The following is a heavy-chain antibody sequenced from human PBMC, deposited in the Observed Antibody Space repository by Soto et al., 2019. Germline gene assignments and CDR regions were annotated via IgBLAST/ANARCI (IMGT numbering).Heavy chain of an antibody. V-gene: IGHV1-69*01. D-gene: IGHD3-10*01. CDR3: ARVTCMVRGVIDNGFDP. CDR1: GGTFSSYA. CDR2: IIPMYGPA. Sequence: QVPLVQSGAEVKKPGSSVTVSCKPSGGTFSSYAIHWVRQAPGQGLEWMGGIIPMYGPAKYAQRFQGRVMITADESTTTVYMELTSLTSQDTAVYYCARVTCMVRGVIDNGFDPWGHGTLVTVSS. J-gene: IGHJ5*02.